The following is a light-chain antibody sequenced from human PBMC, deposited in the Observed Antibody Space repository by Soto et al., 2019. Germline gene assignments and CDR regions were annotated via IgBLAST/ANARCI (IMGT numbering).Light chain of an antibody. Sequence: DIQMTQSPSTLSASVGDRVTITCRASQSIISLLSWYQHKPWKAPKLLIYDASSLESGVPSRFSGSGSGTEFTLTISSLQPDDSATYYCQQCNRYPITFGQGTRLEIK. CDR2: DAS. V-gene: IGKV1-5*01. J-gene: IGKJ5*01. CDR1: QSIISL. CDR3: QQCNRYPIT.